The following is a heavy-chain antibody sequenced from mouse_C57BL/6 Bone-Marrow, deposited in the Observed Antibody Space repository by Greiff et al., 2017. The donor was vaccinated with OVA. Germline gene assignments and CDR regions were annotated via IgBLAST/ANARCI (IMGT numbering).Heavy chain of an antibody. V-gene: IGHV1-76*01. CDR1: GYTFTDYY. CDR2: IYPGSGNT. CDR3: AREDGDFFEY. D-gene: IGHD1-1*02. J-gene: IGHJ2*01. Sequence: VQGVESGAEVVRPGASVKLSCKASGYTFTDYYINWVKQRPGQGLEWIARIYPGSGNTYYNEKFKGKATLTAEKSSNTAYMQLSSLTSEDSAVYFCAREDGDFFEYGGQGTTLTVSS.